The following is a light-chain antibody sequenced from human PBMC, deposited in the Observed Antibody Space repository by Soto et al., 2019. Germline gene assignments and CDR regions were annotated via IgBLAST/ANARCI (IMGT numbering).Light chain of an antibody. CDR1: QSVSSI. CDR2: GAS. V-gene: IGKV3-20*01. Sequence: EIVMTQSPATLSVSPGESATLSCRASQSVSSILAWYQQKPGQAPRRLIYGASSRSTGIPDRFSGRGSGTDFTLTISRLEPEEFAEYYCQQYGSSPNTFGQGTKLEIK. J-gene: IGKJ2*01. CDR3: QQYGSSPNT.